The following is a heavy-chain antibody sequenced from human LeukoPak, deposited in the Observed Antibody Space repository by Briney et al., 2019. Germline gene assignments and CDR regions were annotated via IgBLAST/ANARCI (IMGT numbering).Heavy chain of an antibody. CDR1: GFTFSSYA. CDR3: ARDLGYYDSSGYYRGAEYFQH. CDR2: ISGSGGST. D-gene: IGHD3-22*01. J-gene: IGHJ1*01. V-gene: IGHV3-23*01. Sequence: GGSLRLSCAASGFTFSSYAMSWVRQAPGKGLEWVSAISGSGGSTYYADSVKGRFTISRDNSKNTLYLQMNSLRAEDTAVYYCARDLGYYDSSGYYRGAEYFQHWGRAPWSPSLQ.